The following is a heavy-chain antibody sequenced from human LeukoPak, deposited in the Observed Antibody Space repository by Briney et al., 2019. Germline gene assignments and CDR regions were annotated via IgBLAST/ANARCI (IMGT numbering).Heavy chain of an antibody. V-gene: IGHV3-66*01. CDR1: GFTVSSNY. D-gene: IGHD3-3*01. Sequence: GALRLSCAASGFTVSSNYMSWVRQAPGKGLEWVSVTYSGGSTYYADSVKGRFTISRDNSKNTLYLQMNSLRAEDTAVYYCARARTTIFGVVMDQYYFDYWGQGTLVTVSS. CDR2: TYSGGST. J-gene: IGHJ4*02. CDR3: ARARTTIFGVVMDQYYFDY.